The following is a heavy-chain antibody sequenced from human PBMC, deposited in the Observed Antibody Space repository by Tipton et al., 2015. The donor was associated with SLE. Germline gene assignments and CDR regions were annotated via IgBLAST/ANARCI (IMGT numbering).Heavy chain of an antibody. CDR1: GGSISSSSYY. CDR2: VYYTGST. J-gene: IGHJ3*02. D-gene: IGHD6-19*01. V-gene: IGHV4-39*01. CDR3: TRNGVRQWLVPYAFDI. Sequence: TLSLTCNVSGGSISSSSYYWGWIRQPPGKGLEWIGSVYYTGSTYYNPSLKSRVTISVDTFKNQFSLKLSSVTAADTAVYYCTRNGVRQWLVPYAFDIWGQGTMVTVSS.